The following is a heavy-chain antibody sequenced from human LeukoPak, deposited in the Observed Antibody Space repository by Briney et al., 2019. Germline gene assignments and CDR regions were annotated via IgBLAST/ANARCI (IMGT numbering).Heavy chain of an antibody. CDR3: AKLLHWFYFDY. V-gene: IGHV3-23*01. CDR1: GFTFSDYY. Sequence: GGSLRLSCAASGFTFSDYYMSWIRQAPGKGLEWVSAISGSGGSTYYADSVKGRFTISRDNSKNTLYLQMNSLRAEDTAVYYCAKLLHWFYFDYWGQGTLVTVSS. J-gene: IGHJ4*02. D-gene: IGHD3-22*01. CDR2: ISGSGGST.